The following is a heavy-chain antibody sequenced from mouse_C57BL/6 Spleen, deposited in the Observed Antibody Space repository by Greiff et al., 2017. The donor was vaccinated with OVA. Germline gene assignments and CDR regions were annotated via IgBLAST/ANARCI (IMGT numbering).Heavy chain of an antibody. J-gene: IGHJ2*01. CDR2: ISSGGSYT. CDR1: GFTFSSYG. CDR3: ARRGDYFDY. V-gene: IGHV5-6*02. Sequence: EVKVVESGGDLLKPGGSLKLSCAASGFTFSSYGMSWVRQTPDKRLEWVATISSGGSYTNYPDSVKGRFTISRDNAKNTLYLQMSSLKSEDTAMYYCARRGDYFDYWGQGTTLTVSS.